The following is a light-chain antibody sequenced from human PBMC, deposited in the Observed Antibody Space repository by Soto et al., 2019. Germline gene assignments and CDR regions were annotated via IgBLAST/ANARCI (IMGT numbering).Light chain of an antibody. J-gene: IGLJ2*01. Sequence: SYELTQPPSVSVAPGKTGRITCGGNNIGSKSVHWYQQKPGQAPVLVIYYDSDRPSGIPERFSGSNSGNTATLTISRVEAGDEADYYCQVWDSSSDHPYVVFGGGTKVTVL. CDR1: NIGSKS. CDR3: QVWDSSSDHPYVV. CDR2: YDS. V-gene: IGLV3-21*04.